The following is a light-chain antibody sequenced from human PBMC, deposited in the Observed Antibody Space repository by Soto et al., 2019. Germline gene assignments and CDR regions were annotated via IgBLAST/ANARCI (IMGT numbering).Light chain of an antibody. CDR1: QSFSSTY. CDR3: QQYGGSPRT. V-gene: IGKV3-20*01. J-gene: IGKJ1*01. CDR2: GAT. Sequence: EIVLTQSPGTLSLSPGERATLSCRASQSFSSTYLAWYQQRPGQAPRLLMYGATSRATGIPDRFSGSASGTEFTLTVSRLEPEDFAVYYCQQYGGSPRTFGQGTKV.